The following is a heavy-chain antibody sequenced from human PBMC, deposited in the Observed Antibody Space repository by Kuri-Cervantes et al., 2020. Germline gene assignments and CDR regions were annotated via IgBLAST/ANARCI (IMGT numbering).Heavy chain of an antibody. Sequence: GESLKISCAASGFTVSSNYMSWVRQAPGKGLEWVSVIYSGGSTYYADSVKGRFTISRDNSKNTLYLQMNSLRAEDTAVYYCARGRDYSGGYFDYWGQGTLVTVSS. CDR2: IYSGGST. CDR3: ARGRDYSGGYFDY. D-gene: IGHD5-12*01. CDR1: GFTVSSNY. J-gene: IGHJ4*02. V-gene: IGHV3-53*01.